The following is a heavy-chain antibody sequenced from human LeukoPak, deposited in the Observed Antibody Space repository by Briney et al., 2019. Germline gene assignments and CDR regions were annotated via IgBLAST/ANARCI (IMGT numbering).Heavy chain of an antibody. CDR3: AKDKTGYATGADYFDY. D-gene: IGHD1-26*01. CDR2: ISYDGSNK. V-gene: IGHV3-30*18. Sequence: GGSLRLSCAASGFTFSSYWMSWVRQAPGKGLEWVAVISYDGSNKYYADSVKGRFTISRDNSKNTLYLQMNSLRAEDTAVYYCAKDKTGYATGADYFDYWGQGTLVTVSS. CDR1: GFTFSSYW. J-gene: IGHJ4*02.